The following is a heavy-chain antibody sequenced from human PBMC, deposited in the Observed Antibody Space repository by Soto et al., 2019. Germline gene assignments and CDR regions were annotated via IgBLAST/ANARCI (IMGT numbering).Heavy chain of an antibody. D-gene: IGHD3-16*02. CDR2: IYPGDSDT. J-gene: IGHJ6*02. V-gene: IGHV5-51*01. CDR3: ARLGSFVGELSPTYYAMDV. Sequence: GESLKISCKGSGYSFTSYWIGWVRQMPGKGLEWMGIIYPGDSDTRYSPSFQGQVTISADKSISTAYLQWSSLKASDTAMYYCARLGSFVGELSPTYYAMDVWGQGITVTVSS. CDR1: GYSFTSYW.